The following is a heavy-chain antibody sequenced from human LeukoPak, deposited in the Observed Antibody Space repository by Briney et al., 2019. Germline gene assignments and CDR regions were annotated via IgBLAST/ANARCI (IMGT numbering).Heavy chain of an antibody. CDR2: ISYDGSNK. J-gene: IGHJ6*03. D-gene: IGHD6-13*01. V-gene: IGHV3-30*18. CDR3: AKDLYSSSWYGYYYYYMDV. Sequence: GGSLRLSCAASGFTFSSYGMHWVGQAPGKGLEWVAVISYDGSNKYYADSVKGRFTISRDNSKNTLYLQMNSLRAEDTAVYYCAKDLYSSSWYGYYYYYMDVWGKGTTVTVSS. CDR1: GFTFSSYG.